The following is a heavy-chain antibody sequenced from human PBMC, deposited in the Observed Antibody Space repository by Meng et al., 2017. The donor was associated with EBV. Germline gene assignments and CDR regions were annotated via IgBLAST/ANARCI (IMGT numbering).Heavy chain of an antibody. J-gene: IGHJ4*02. D-gene: IGHD3-10*01. CDR3: ASESGRGYTPDY. Sequence: GAGGKRPGSSVKVSCKTSGGPFRYYAISWVRQAPGQGLEWLGGFLPRLGAPNYAQKFHGRVKITADESTSTHYMDLSSLRSEDTAIYYCASESGRGYTPDYWGQGTLVTVSS. CDR1: GGPFRYYA. V-gene: IGHV1-69*01. CDR2: FLPRLGAP.